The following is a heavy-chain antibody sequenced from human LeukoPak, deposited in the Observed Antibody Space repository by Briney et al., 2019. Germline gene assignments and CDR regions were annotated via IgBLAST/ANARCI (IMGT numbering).Heavy chain of an antibody. CDR2: IYHSGST. D-gene: IGHD6-13*01. J-gene: IGHJ2*01. V-gene: IGHV4-38-2*02. CDR1: GYSISSDYY. CDR3: ARVYYSSSYDYWYFDL. Sequence: SETLSLTCTVSGYSISSDYYWGWIRQPPGKGLEWIGSIYHSGSTNYNPSLKSRVTISVDTSKKQLSLKLSSVTAADTAVYYCARVYYSSSYDYWYFDLWGRGTLVTVSS.